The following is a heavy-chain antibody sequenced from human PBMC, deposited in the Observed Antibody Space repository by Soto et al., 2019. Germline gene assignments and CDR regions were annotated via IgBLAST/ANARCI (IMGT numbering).Heavy chain of an antibody. CDR2: TYYDGGT. D-gene: IGHD6-13*01. CDR1: GDSVISATYY. Sequence: PSETLSLTCTVSGDSVISATYYWSWIRQPPGKGLEWIGYTYYDGGTTYNSSLKSRVTISTDTSRSQLSLQLTSATPADTAVYYCARVLPGIAAAYDAFDVWGQGTMVTVSS. J-gene: IGHJ3*01. V-gene: IGHV4-61*01. CDR3: ARVLPGIAAAYDAFDV.